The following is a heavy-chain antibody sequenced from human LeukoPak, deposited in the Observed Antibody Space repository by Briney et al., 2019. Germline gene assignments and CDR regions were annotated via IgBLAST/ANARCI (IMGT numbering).Heavy chain of an antibody. CDR2: IYYSGST. D-gene: IGHD2-2*01. V-gene: IGHV4-39*01. J-gene: IGHJ5*02. CDR3: ARHRDVGYCSSTSCTPGWFDP. CDR1: GGSTSSSSYY. Sequence: SETLSLTCTVSGGSTSSSSYYWGWIRQPPGKGLEWIGSIYYSGSTYYNPSLKSRVTISVDTSKNQFSLKLSSVTAADTAVYYCARHRDVGYCSSTSCTPGWFDPWGQGTLVTVSS.